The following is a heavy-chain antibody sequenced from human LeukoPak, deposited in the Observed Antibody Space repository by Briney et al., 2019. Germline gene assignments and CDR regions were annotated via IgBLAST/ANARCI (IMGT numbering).Heavy chain of an antibody. CDR3: ATAIVDYYGSGSYMDDYYYYGMDV. CDR1: GGTFSSYA. Sequence: SVKVSCKASGGTFSSYAISGVRQAPGQGLEWMGRIIPILGIANYAQKFQGRVMITADKSTSTAYMELSSLRSEDTAVYYCATAIVDYYGSGSYMDDYYYYGMDVWGQGTTVTVSS. V-gene: IGHV1-69*04. CDR2: IIPILGIA. J-gene: IGHJ6*02. D-gene: IGHD3-10*01.